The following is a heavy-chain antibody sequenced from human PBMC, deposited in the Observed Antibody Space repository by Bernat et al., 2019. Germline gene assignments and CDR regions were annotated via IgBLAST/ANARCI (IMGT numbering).Heavy chain of an antibody. D-gene: IGHD6-13*01. CDR1: GGTFSSYA. CDR3: AKEINTPLAAITPTDFDY. J-gene: IGHJ4*02. V-gene: IGHV1-69*04. CDR2: IIPILGIA. Sequence: QVQLVQSGAEVKKPGSSVNVSCKASGGTFSSYAISWVRQAPGQGLEWMGRIIPILGIANYAQKFQGRVTITADKSTSTAYMELSSLRSEDTAVYYCAKEINTPLAAITPTDFDYWGQGTLVTVSS.